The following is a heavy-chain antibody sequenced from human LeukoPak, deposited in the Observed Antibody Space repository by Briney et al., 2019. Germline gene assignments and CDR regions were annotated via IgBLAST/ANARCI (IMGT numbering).Heavy chain of an antibody. CDR3: ARDGIAVAYVFDI. D-gene: IGHD6-19*01. CDR2: ISAYNGNT. V-gene: IGHV1-18*01. J-gene: IGHJ3*02. CDR1: GFSFTSYG. Sequence: ASVKVSCKASGFSFTSYGISWVRQAPGQGLEWMGWISAYNGNTNYAQKLQGRVTMTTDPSTSTAYMELRSVRSDDTAVYYCARDGIAVAYVFDIWGQGTMVTVFS.